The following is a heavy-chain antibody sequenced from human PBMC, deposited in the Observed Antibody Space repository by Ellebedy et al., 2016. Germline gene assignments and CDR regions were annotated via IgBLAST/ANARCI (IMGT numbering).Heavy chain of an antibody. J-gene: IGHJ6*03. CDR3: ARGGRGYLGYDPLYYMDV. CDR1: GGSMSSEGYY. V-gene: IGHV4-31*03. CDR2: IYYSGST. Sequence: SETLSLXXSVSGGSMSSEGYYWSWIRQHPGKGLEWIGYIYYSGSTSYNPSLNSRLTISVDTSKNLFSLRLNSVTAADTAVYYCARGGRGYLGYDPLYYMDVWGTGTTVTVSS. D-gene: IGHD5-12*01.